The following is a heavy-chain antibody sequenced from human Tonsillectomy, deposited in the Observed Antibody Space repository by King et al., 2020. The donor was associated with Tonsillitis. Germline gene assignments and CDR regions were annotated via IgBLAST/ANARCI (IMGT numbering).Heavy chain of an antibody. V-gene: IGHV4-38-2*01. CDR1: GYSISSGYY. J-gene: IGHJ5*02. D-gene: IGHD3-22*01. CDR3: ARGLVDDSSGYYYCGFDP. Sequence: QLQESGPGLVKPSETLSLTCAVSGYSISSGYYWGWIRQPPGKGLEWIGSIYHSGSTYYNPSLKSRVTISVDTSKNQFSLKLSSVTAADTAVYYCARGLVDDSSGYYYCGFDPWGQGTLVTVSS. CDR2: IYHSGST.